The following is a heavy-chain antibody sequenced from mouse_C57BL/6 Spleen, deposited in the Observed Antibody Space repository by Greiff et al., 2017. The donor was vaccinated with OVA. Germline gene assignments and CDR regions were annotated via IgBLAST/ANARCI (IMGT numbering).Heavy chain of an antibody. CDR1: GYSITSGYY. J-gene: IGHJ2*01. V-gene: IGHV3-6*01. D-gene: IGHD1-1*01. CDR3: ARDYGSSYVRYFDY. Sequence: EVQLVESGPGLVKPSQSLSLTCSVTGYSITSGYYWNWIRQFPGNKLAWMGYISYDGSNNYNPSLKNRISITRDTSKNQFFLKLNSVTTEDTATYYCARDYGSSYVRYFDYWGQGTTLTVSS. CDR2: ISYDGSN.